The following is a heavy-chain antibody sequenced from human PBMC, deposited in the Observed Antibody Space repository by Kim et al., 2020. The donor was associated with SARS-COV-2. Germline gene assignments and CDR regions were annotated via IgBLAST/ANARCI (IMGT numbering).Heavy chain of an antibody. CDR2: ISPNSGGT. CDR1: GYTFTDYY. D-gene: IGHD3-10*01. V-gene: IGHV1-2*02. CDR3: ARDLRRFGSPPFAY. J-gene: IGHJ4*02. Sequence: ASVKVSCKASGYTFTDYYIHWVRQAPGQGLEWMGWISPNSGGTNYAQKFQGRVTMTRDTSISTAYMDLNRLRSDDTAMYYCARDLRRFGSPPFAYWGQGTLVTVSS.